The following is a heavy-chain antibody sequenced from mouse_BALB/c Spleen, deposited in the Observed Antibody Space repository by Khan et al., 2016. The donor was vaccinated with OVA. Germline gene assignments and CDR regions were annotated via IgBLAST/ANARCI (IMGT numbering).Heavy chain of an antibody. Sequence: QVQLQQSGPELVKPGASVKMSCKASGYTFTDYVISWMKQRTGQGLEWIGEIYPGSGNTVYNEKFRGKATLTADKSSSTAYMQVSSLTSEDSAVYFCARPSYYYGNNSDWLFHVWGAGTTVTVSS. CDR2: IYPGSGNT. D-gene: IGHD1-1*01. CDR1: GYTFTDYV. CDR3: ARPSYYYGNNSDWLFHV. J-gene: IGHJ1*01. V-gene: IGHV1-81*01.